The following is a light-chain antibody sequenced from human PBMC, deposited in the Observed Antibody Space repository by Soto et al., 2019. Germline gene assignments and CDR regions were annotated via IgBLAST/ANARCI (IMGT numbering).Light chain of an antibody. J-gene: IGKJ3*01. V-gene: IGKV3D-20*02. CDR2: DTS. CDR1: QSVRDRY. Sequence: EIVLTQSPGTLSLSPGERATLSCRASQSVRDRYLAWYQQKPGQAPSLLIYDTSTRATGVPDRFSGSGSGTDFTLTISSLEPEDFAVYYCQQRSSWPFTFGPGTKVDIK. CDR3: QQRSSWPFT.